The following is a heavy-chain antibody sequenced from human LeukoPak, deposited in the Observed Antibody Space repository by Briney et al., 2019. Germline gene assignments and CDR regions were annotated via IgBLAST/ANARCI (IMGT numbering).Heavy chain of an antibody. J-gene: IGHJ3*02. Sequence: SVKVSCKASGGTFSSYAISWVRQAPGQGLEWMGGIIPIFGTANYAQKFQGRVTITADESTSTAYMELSSLRSEDTAVYYCARDGQLRFLEWYPWRHDAFDIWGQGTMVTVSS. CDR3: ARDGQLRFLEWYPWRHDAFDI. D-gene: IGHD3-3*01. CDR2: IIPIFGTA. CDR1: GGTFSSYA. V-gene: IGHV1-69*13.